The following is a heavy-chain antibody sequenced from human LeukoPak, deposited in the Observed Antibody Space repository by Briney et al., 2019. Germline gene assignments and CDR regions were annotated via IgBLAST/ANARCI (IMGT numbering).Heavy chain of an antibody. J-gene: IGHJ4*02. Sequence: GGSLRLSCAASEFTFSSYAMSWVRQAPGKGLEWVSAISGSGGSTYYADSVKGRFTISRDNSKNTLYLQMNSLRAEDTAVYYCAKTGGYSYGLYYFDYWGQGTLVTVSS. CDR1: EFTFSSYA. CDR2: ISGSGGST. D-gene: IGHD5-18*01. V-gene: IGHV3-23*01. CDR3: AKTGGYSYGLYYFDY.